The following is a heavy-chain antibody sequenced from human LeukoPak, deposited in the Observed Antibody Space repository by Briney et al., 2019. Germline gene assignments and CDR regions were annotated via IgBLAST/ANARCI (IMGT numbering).Heavy chain of an antibody. V-gene: IGHV4-59*01. Sequence: PSETLSLTCTVSGGSISSYYWTWIRQPPGKGLEWIGYIYYSGSTNYNPSLKSRVTISVDTSKNQFSLKLSSVTAADTAVYYCARVAAGTPVPDYYFDYWGQGTLVTVSS. CDR2: IYYSGST. D-gene: IGHD6-13*01. CDR1: GGSISSYY. J-gene: IGHJ4*02. CDR3: ARVAAGTPVPDYYFDY.